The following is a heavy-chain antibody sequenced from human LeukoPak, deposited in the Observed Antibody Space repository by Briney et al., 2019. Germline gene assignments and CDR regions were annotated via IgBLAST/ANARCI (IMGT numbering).Heavy chain of an antibody. J-gene: IGHJ5*02. CDR2: IYYSGST. V-gene: IGHV4-59*01. CDR1: GGSISSYY. D-gene: IGHD3-22*01. Sequence: KSSETLSLTCTVSGGSISSYYWSWVRQPPGKRLEWIGYIYYSGSTNYNPSLKSRVAISVDTSKNQFSLKLSSVTAADTAVYYCARVRRYYDSSGYPSRNNWFDPWGQGTLVTVSS. CDR3: ARVRRYYDSSGYPSRNNWFDP.